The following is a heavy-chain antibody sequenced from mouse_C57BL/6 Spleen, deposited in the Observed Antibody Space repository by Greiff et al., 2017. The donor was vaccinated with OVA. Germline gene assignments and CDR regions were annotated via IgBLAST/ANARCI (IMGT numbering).Heavy chain of an antibody. J-gene: IGHJ2*01. CDR1: GYTFTDYN. D-gene: IGHD1-1*01. Sequence: EVQLVESGPELVKPGASVKMSCKASGYTFTDYNMHWVKQSHGKSLEWIGYINPNNGGTSYNQKFKGKATLTVNKSSSTAYMELRSLTSEDSAVYYCASPLTTVVEDYFDYWGQGTTLTVSS. CDR2: INPNNGGT. V-gene: IGHV1-22*01. CDR3: ASPLTTVVEDYFDY.